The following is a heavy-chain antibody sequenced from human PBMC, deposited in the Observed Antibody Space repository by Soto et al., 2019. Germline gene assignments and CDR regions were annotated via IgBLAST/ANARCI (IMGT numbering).Heavy chain of an antibody. CDR2: IYYGGST. CDR3: AKNWKWGSLVL. D-gene: IGHD7-27*01. CDR1: GDSISTDY. V-gene: IGHV4-59*08. Sequence: PSETLSLTCTVSGDSISTDYWSWIRQSPGKGLEWIGFIYYGGSTNYNPSLKSRVTISVDTPKNQFSLKLSSVTAADTAVYYCAKNWKWGSLVLWGKGTLVTVSS. J-gene: IGHJ4*02.